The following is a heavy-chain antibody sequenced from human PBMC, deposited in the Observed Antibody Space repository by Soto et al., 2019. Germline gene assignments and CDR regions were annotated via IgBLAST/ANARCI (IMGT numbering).Heavy chain of an antibody. J-gene: IGHJ3*02. Sequence: EVQLVESGGGLVQPGGSLRLSCAASGFTFSSYSMNWVRQAPGKGLEWVSYISSSSSTIYYADSVKGRFTISRDNAKNSMYLQMNSLRAEDTAVYYCARSGDYGDYEWYAFDIWGQGTMVTVSS. D-gene: IGHD4-17*01. CDR3: ARSGDYGDYEWYAFDI. CDR1: GFTFSSYS. CDR2: ISSSSSTI. V-gene: IGHV3-48*01.